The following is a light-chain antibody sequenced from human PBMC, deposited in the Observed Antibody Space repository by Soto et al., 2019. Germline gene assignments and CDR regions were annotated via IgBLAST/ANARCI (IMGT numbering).Light chain of an antibody. V-gene: IGKV1-5*03. J-gene: IGKJ4*01. CDR1: QAISSW. CDR2: KAS. Sequence: DIQMTQSTSTLSASVGDRVTITCRASQAISSWLAWYQQKPGKAPKLLIYKASNLEGGVPSRFSGSGSGTEFNITLSSLQPDDFAAYYCQQYNTYPLTFGGGTTVEIK. CDR3: QQYNTYPLT.